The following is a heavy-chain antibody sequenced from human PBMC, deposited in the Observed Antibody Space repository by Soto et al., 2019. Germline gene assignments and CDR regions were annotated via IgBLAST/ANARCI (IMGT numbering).Heavy chain of an antibody. D-gene: IGHD6-19*01. CDR3: AKDVSSGWYGLHPDH. CDR1: GFTFSDYS. Sequence: QVQLVESGGGVVQPGGSLRLSCAASGFTFSDYSMHWVRQPPGKGLEWVAVISYDGINKHFADSVKGRFTISRDNSRNTVYLQLNSLRVEAMALYYCAKDVSSGWYGLHPDHWGQGTLVTVSS. V-gene: IGHV3-30-3*01. J-gene: IGHJ4*02. CDR2: ISYDGINK.